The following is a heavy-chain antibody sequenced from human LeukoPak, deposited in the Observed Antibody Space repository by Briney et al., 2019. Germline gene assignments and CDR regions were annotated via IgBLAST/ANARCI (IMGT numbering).Heavy chain of an antibody. D-gene: IGHD3-10*01. CDR1: GGSISSYY. CDR3: ARHLTYYYGSGTVFDY. J-gene: IGHJ4*02. CDR2: IYSSGST. Sequence: SETLSLTCTVSGGSISSYYWSWIRQPPGKGLEWIGYIYSSGSTNYSPSLKSRVTISVDTSKNQFSLKLSSVTAADTAVYYCARHLTYYYGSGTVFDYWGQGTLVTVSS. V-gene: IGHV4-59*08.